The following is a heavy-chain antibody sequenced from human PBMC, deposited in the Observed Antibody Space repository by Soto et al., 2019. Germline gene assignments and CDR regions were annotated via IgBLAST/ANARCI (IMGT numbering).Heavy chain of an antibody. CDR1: GFTFSSYW. CDR3: ARDSARVSYYYGMDV. J-gene: IGHJ6*02. Sequence: GGSLRLSCAASGFTFSSYWMSWVRQAPGKGLEWVANIKQDGSEKYYVDSVKGRFTISRDNAKNSLYLQMNSLRAEDTAVYYCARDSARVSYYYGMDVWGQGTTVTVSS. V-gene: IGHV3-7*01. D-gene: IGHD2-21*01. CDR2: IKQDGSEK.